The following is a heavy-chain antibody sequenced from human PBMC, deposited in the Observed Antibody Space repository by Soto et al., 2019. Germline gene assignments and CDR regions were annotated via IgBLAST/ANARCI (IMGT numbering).Heavy chain of an antibody. CDR2: IYYSGST. CDR1: GGSISSYY. Sequence: ASETLSLTCTVSGGSISSYYWSWIRQPPGKGLEWIGYIYYSGSTNYNPSLKSRVTISVDTSKNQFSLKLSSVTAADTAVYYCARVYCSSTSCSFDYWGQGTLVTVSS. V-gene: IGHV4-59*01. J-gene: IGHJ4*02. D-gene: IGHD2-2*01. CDR3: ARVYCSSTSCSFDY.